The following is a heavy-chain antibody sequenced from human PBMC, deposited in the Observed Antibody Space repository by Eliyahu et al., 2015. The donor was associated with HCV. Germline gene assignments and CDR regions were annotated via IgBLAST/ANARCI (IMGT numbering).Heavy chain of an antibody. CDR2: INHSGST. Sequence: QVQLQQWGAGLLKPSETLSLTCAVYGGSFSGYYWSWIRQPPGKGLEWIGEINHSGSTNYNPSLKSRVTISVDTSKNQFSLKLSSVTAADTAVYYCARGTNRILYHKTSWRFDPWGQGTLVTVSS. D-gene: IGHD2-8*01. CDR3: ARGTNRILYHKTSWRFDP. V-gene: IGHV4-34*01. J-gene: IGHJ5*02. CDR1: GGSFSGYY.